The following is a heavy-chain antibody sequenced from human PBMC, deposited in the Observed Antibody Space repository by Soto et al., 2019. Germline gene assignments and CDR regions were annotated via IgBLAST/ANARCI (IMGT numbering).Heavy chain of an antibody. CDR1: GFSFTTAGVA. D-gene: IGHD5-12*01. V-gene: IGHV2-5*01. J-gene: IGHJ4*02. CDR2: IYYNDDR. CDR3: AHSDGGYEIIYFDF. Sequence: VSGPTLVNPTQTLTLTCTFSGFSFTTAGVAVGWIRQTPGGALEWLTLIYYNDDRRFSPSLKTRLTITGDTSKNQVVLSLTNVDPGDTATYFCAHSDGGYEIIYFDFWGKGIPVTV.